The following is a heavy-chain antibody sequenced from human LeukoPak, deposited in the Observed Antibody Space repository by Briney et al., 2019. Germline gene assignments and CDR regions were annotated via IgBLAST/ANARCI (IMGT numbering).Heavy chain of an antibody. CDR3: AIENYYDSSGYCKAFDY. CDR1: RYTFTVKF. Sequence: ASVKVSCKPSRYTFTVKFLHFLRQAPGQGRERMGGIEANSGGAVYGQNLRGRVTVTRDTSVSTAYMELSRLRSDDTVVYYCAIENYYDSSGYCKAFDYWGQGTLVTVSS. D-gene: IGHD3-22*01. J-gene: IGHJ4*02. CDR2: IEANSGGA. V-gene: IGHV1-2*05.